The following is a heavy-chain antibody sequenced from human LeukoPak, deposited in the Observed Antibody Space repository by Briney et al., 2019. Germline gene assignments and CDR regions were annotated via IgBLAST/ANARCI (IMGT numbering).Heavy chain of an antibody. CDR2: INPNSGGT. CDR3: ARVGSGWYILYYFDY. D-gene: IGHD6-19*01. Sequence: ASVKVSCKASGYTFTDYYMHWVRQAPGQGLEWMGWINPNSGGTNYAQKFQGRVTMTRDTSISTAYMELSRLRSDDTAVYYCARVGSGWYILYYFDYWGQGTLVTVSS. J-gene: IGHJ4*02. V-gene: IGHV1-2*02. CDR1: GYTFTDYY.